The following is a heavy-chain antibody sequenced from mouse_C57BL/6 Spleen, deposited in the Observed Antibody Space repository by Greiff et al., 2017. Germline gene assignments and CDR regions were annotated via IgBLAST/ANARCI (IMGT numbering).Heavy chain of an antibody. D-gene: IGHD1-1*01. CDR1: GFTFSSYA. V-gene: IGHV5-4*03. J-gene: IGHJ4*01. Sequence: EVTLVESGGGLVKPGGSLKLSCAASGFTFSSYAMSWVRQTPEKRLEWVATISDGGSYTYYPDNVKGRFTISRDNAKNSLYLQISRLKSEDTAMYYCERGRSGYYGSRTTAMHYWGRETSVTVSS. CDR3: ERGRSGYYGSRTTAMHY. CDR2: ISDGGSYT.